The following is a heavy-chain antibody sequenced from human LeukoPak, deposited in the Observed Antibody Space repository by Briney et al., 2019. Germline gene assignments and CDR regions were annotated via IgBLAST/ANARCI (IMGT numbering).Heavy chain of an antibody. D-gene: IGHD3-9*01. CDR1: GYTFTSYY. CDR3: AKGGLTGYSRPAPWGYYMDV. Sequence: GSVKVSCKASGYTFTSYYVHWVRQAPGQGLEWMGIINPSGGSTSYAQKFQGRVTMTRDMSTSTVYMELSSLRSEDTAVYYCAKGGLTGYSRPAPWGYYMDVWGKGTTVTISS. J-gene: IGHJ6*03. V-gene: IGHV1-46*01. CDR2: INPSGGST.